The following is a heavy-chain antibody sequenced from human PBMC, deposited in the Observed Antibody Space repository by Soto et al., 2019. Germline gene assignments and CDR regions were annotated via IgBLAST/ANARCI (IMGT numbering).Heavy chain of an antibody. Sequence: GGSLRLSCAASGFTVSNNLMSWVRQAPGKGLEWVSVIYGAGSTFYADSVKGRFTISRDNSKNTLYLQMNSLIAEDTAIYYCVRGDYGISGVDYWGQGTLLTVSS. V-gene: IGHV3-53*01. J-gene: IGHJ4*02. CDR1: GFTVSNNL. CDR3: VRGDYGISGVDY. D-gene: IGHD4-17*01. CDR2: IYGAGST.